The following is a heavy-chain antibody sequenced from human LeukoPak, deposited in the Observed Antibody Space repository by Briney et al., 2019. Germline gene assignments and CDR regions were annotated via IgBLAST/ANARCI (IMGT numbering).Heavy chain of an antibody. J-gene: IGHJ6*03. CDR1: GFTFSSYS. CDR3: ASAQVYYYYMDV. V-gene: IGHV3-21*01. Sequence: GGSLRLSCAASGFTFSSYSMNWVRQAPGKGLEWVSSISSSSSYIYYADSVKGRFTISRDNAKNSLYLQMNSLRAEDTAVYYCASAQVYYYYMDVWGKGTTVTVSS. CDR2: ISSSSSYI.